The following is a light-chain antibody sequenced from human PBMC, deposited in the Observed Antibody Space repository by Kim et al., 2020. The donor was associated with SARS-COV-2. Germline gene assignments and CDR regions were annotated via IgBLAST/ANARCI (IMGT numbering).Light chain of an antibody. V-gene: IGKV1-39*01. J-gene: IGKJ5*01. Sequence: ASVGDRVTITCRASQSISTYLHWYQQNPGNVPTLLINTASSLQIGVPSRFSVIGSLTDFTLTILSLLPLDFTTNYCQQSYYFPLTFGEASRLEI. CDR3: QQSYYFPLT. CDR2: TAS. CDR1: QSISTY.